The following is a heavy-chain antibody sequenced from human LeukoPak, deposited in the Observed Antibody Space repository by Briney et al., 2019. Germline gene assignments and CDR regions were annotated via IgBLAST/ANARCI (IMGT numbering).Heavy chain of an antibody. Sequence: SETLSLTCTASGDSISSSSYFWGWIRQPPGKGLEWIGSIYYSGSTSYSPPLKSRVTISVDTSKSQFSLKLSSVTAADTAVYYCARDRCRDGYNFDIWGQGTLVTVSS. J-gene: IGHJ4*02. D-gene: IGHD5-24*01. CDR1: GDSISSSSYF. CDR2: IYYSGST. V-gene: IGHV4-39*07. CDR3: ARDRCRDGYNFDI.